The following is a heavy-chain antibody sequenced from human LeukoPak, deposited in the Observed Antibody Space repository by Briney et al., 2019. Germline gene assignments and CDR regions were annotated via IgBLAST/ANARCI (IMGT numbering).Heavy chain of an antibody. Sequence: GGSLRLSCTASGFTFSTYVMTWVRQAPGKGLEWVSGMTGTGDTKYYADSVKGRFTISRDNSKNTLYLQMNSLRAEDTAVYYCDRKTVEVYYGALDPWGQGALVTVSS. CDR2: MTGTGDTK. V-gene: IGHV3-23*01. D-gene: IGHD3-3*01. J-gene: IGHJ5*02. CDR1: GFTFSTYV. CDR3: DRKTVEVYYGALDP.